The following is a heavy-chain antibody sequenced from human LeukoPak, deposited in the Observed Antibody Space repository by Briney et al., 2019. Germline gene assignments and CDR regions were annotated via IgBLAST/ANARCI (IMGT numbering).Heavy chain of an antibody. CDR3: ARSSGYYLDFDY. D-gene: IGHD3-22*01. V-gene: IGHV3-30-3*01. Sequence: GGSLRLSCAASGFTFSSYAMHWVRQAPGKGLEWVAVISYDGSNKYYADSVKGRFTISRDNSKNTLYLQMNSPRAEDTAVYYCARSSGYYLDFDYWGQGTLVTVSS. J-gene: IGHJ4*02. CDR2: ISYDGSNK. CDR1: GFTFSSYA.